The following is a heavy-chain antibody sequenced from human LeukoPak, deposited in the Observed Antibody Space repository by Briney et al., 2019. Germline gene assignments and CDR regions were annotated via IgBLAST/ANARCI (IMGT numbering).Heavy chain of an antibody. V-gene: IGHV1-46*01. Sequence: ASVKVSCKASGYTFTSYYMHWMRQAPGQGLEWMGIINPSGGSTSYAQKFQGRVTMTRDMSTSTVYMELSSLRSEDTAVYYCAREGGSGSYSDYWGQGTLVTVSS. CDR2: INPSGGST. CDR1: GYTFTSYY. CDR3: AREGGSGSYSDY. J-gene: IGHJ4*02. D-gene: IGHD3-10*01.